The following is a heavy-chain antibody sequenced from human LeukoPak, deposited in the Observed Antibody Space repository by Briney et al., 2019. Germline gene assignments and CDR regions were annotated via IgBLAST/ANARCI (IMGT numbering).Heavy chain of an antibody. Sequence: SETLSLTCTVSGGSISSYCWSWIRQPPGKGLEWIGYIYYSGSTNYNPSLKSRVTISVDTSKNQFSLKLSSVTAADTAVYYCARGECSGGSCYLGPFDYWGQGTLVTVSS. J-gene: IGHJ4*02. D-gene: IGHD2-15*01. V-gene: IGHV4-59*01. CDR2: IYYSGST. CDR3: ARGECSGGSCYLGPFDY. CDR1: GGSISSYC.